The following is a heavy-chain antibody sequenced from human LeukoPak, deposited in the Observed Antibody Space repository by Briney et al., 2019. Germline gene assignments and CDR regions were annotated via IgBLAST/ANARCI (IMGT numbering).Heavy chain of an antibody. CDR2: IKQDGSEK. Sequence: GGSLRLSCAASGFTFSNFWMGWVRQAPGKGLEWVANIKQDGSEKYYVDSVKGRFTISRDNAKNSLYLQMNSLRAEDTAVYYCARFGGDYYDSSGYYYDTFDYWGQGTLVTVSS. D-gene: IGHD3-22*01. CDR3: ARFGGDYYDSSGYYYDTFDY. J-gene: IGHJ4*02. V-gene: IGHV3-7*01. CDR1: GFTFSNFW.